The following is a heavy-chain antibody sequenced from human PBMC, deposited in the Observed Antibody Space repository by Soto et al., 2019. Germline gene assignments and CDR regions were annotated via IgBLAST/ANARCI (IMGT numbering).Heavy chain of an antibody. CDR2: VIPNLGVT. CDR3: ARDKGFCSDTRCTDFDY. D-gene: IGHD2-15*01. V-gene: IGHV1-69*04. CDR1: GGTLSSYT. J-gene: IGHJ4*02. Sequence: SVKVSCKASGGTLSSYTFSWVRQAPGQGLEWMGRVIPNLGVTNYAKKFQGRFTIVVDTSTSTAYMELNSLRYEDTAVYYCARDKGFCSDTRCTDFDYWGQGTLVTVSS.